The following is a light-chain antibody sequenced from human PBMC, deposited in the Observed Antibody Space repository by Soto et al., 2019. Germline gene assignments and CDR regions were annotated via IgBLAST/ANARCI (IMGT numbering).Light chain of an antibody. CDR3: QQYHSYRDR. V-gene: IGKV1-5*03. CDR2: KAS. CDR1: QTIDSW. Sequence: DMRMTHTTYAVSASVGDRFTISCRASQTIDSWLAWYQQRPGKPPNLLIYKASTLASGVPSRFSGSGSGTEFTLTINIFQPDDFATYYCQQYHSYRDRFGERTKVDI. J-gene: IGKJ1*01.